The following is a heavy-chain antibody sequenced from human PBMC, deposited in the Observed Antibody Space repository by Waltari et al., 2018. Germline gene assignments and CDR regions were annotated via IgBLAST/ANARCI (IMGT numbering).Heavy chain of an antibody. CDR3: ASTGYSSSWLLYYFDY. V-gene: IGHV3-23*01. CDR1: GFTFSSYA. D-gene: IGHD6-13*01. J-gene: IGHJ4*02. Sequence: EVQLLESGGGLVQPGGSLRLSCAASGFTFSSYAMRWVRQAPGKGLEWVSAISGSGGSTYYADSVKGRFTISRDNSKNTLYLQMNSLRAEDTAVYYCASTGYSSSWLLYYFDYWGQGTLVTVSS. CDR2: ISGSGGST.